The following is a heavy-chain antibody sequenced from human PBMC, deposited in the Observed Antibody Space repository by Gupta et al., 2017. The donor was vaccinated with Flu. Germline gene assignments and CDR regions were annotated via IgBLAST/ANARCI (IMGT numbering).Heavy chain of an antibody. CDR3: ASDVARQYDYDSGLSH. CDR1: GFTFSSYG. CDR2: IWYDGSNK. D-gene: IGHD3-22*01. J-gene: IGHJ4*02. Sequence: QVQLVESGGGVVQPGRSLRLSCAASGFTFSSYGMHWVRQAPGKGLEWVAVIWYDGSNKYYADSVKGRFTISGDNSKNTLYLQMNSLRAEDTAVYYCASDVARQYDYDSGLSHWGQGTLVTVSS. V-gene: IGHV3-33*01.